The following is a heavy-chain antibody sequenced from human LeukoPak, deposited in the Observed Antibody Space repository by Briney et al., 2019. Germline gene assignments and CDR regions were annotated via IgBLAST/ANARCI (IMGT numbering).Heavy chain of an antibody. CDR1: GFTFSSYA. CDR3: AKDEHGGYCSGGSCYGIDY. CDR2: ISGSGGST. Sequence: GGSLRLSCAASGFTFSSYAMSWVRQAPGKGLEWVSAISGSGGSTYYADSVKGRFTISRDNSKNTLYLLMNSLRAEDTAVYYCAKDEHGGYCSGGSCYGIDYWGQGTLVTVSS. J-gene: IGHJ4*02. V-gene: IGHV3-23*01. D-gene: IGHD2-15*01.